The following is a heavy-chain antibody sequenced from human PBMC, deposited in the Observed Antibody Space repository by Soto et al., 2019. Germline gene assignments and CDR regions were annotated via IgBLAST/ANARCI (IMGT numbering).Heavy chain of an antibody. CDR1: GGSIISYY. D-gene: IGHD5-12*01. V-gene: IGHV4-59*12. J-gene: IGHJ4*02. CDR3: ASWGGLQFPRLY. CDR2: IYHSGTT. Sequence: SETLSLTCTVSGGSIISYYWSWIRQPTGKGLEWIGYIYHSGTTNYNPSLKSRVTISVDRSKNQFSLKLNSVTAADTAVYYCASWGGLQFPRLYWGQGNLVTVSS.